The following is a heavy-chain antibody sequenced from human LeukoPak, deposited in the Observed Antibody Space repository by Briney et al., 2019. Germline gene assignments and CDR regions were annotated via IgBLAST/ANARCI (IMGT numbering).Heavy chain of an antibody. CDR3: AKDYYGSGSYLGAFDI. CDR2: ISYDGSNK. J-gene: IGHJ3*02. CDR1: GFTFSSYA. V-gene: IGHV3-30*04. Sequence: PGGSLRLSCAASGFTFSSYAMHWVRQAPGKGLEWVAVISYDGSNKYYADSVKGRFTISRDNSKNTLYLQMNSLRAEDTAVYYCAKDYYGSGSYLGAFDIWGQGTMVTVSS. D-gene: IGHD3-10*01.